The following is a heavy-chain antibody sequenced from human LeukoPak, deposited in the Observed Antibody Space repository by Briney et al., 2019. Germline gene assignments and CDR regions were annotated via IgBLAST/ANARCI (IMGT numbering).Heavy chain of an antibody. CDR3: ARETETYYDILTGPNWFDP. CDR1: GDSIRSSSYY. Sequence: PSETLSLTCTVSGDSIRSSSYYWGWIRQPPGKGLEWIGSIYYSGSTYYNPSLKSRVTISVDTSKNQFSLKLSSVTAADTAVYYCARETETYYDILTGPNWFDPWGQGTLVTVSS. J-gene: IGHJ5*02. V-gene: IGHV4-39*07. D-gene: IGHD3-9*01. CDR2: IYYSGST.